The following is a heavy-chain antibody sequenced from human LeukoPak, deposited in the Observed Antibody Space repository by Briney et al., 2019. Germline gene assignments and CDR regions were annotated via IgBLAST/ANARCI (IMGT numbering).Heavy chain of an antibody. Sequence: GESLKISCKGSGYRFPNYWIGWVRPMPGKGLEWIGFIYPSDSDTRYSPSFQGQVTISADKSINTAYLQCNSLKASDTAMYYFARRRIPNRDAFDTWGQGTMVTVS. J-gene: IGHJ3*02. CDR2: IYPSDSDT. V-gene: IGHV5-51*01. CDR3: ARRRIPNRDAFDT. CDR1: GYRFPNYW. D-gene: IGHD5-18*01.